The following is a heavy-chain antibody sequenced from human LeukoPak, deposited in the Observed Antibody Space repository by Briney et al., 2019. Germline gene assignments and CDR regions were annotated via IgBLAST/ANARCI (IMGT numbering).Heavy chain of an antibody. CDR1: GGSISSYY. J-gene: IGHJ4*02. Sequence: SETVSLTCTVSGGSISSYYWSWIRQPPGKGLEWIGYIYYSGSTNYKPSLKSRVTISVDTSKNQFSLKLSSVTAADTAVYYCARIGVGAFDYWGEGTLVTVSP. CDR3: ARIGVGAFDY. V-gene: IGHV4-59*01. D-gene: IGHD1-26*01. CDR2: IYYSGST.